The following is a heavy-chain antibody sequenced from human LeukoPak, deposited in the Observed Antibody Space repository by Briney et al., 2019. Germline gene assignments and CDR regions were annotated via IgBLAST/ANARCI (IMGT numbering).Heavy chain of an antibody. D-gene: IGHD3-10*01. Sequence: SETLSLTCAVYGGSFSGYYWSWIRQPPGKGLEWIGEINHSRSTNYNPSLKSRVTISVDTSKNQFSLKLSSVTAADTAVYYCARGVRGVADYWGQGTLVTVSS. CDR3: ARGVRGVADY. V-gene: IGHV4-34*01. CDR2: INHSRST. J-gene: IGHJ4*02. CDR1: GGSFSGYY.